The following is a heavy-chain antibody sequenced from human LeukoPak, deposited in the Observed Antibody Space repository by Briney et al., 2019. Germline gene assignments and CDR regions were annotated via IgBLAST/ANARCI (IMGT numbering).Heavy chain of an antibody. CDR1: GFTFSSYS. J-gene: IGHJ4*02. Sequence: GGSLRLSCAASGFTFSSYSMNWVRQAPGKGLEWVSSISSSSYIYYADSVKGRFTISRDNAKNSLYLQMNSLRAEDTAVYYCARDVDYGRLDYWGQGTLVTVSS. CDR3: ARDVDYGRLDY. D-gene: IGHD4-17*01. CDR2: ISSSSYI. V-gene: IGHV3-21*01.